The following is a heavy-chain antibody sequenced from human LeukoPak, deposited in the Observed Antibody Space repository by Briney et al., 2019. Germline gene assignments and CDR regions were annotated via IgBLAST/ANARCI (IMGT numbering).Heavy chain of an antibody. CDR1: GFTFSSYW. CDR3: ARGRLWNIDY. V-gene: IGHV3-74*01. J-gene: IGHJ4*02. D-gene: IGHD1/OR15-1a*01. CDR2: INRDGSST. Sequence: GGSLRLSCAASGFTFSSYWMHWLRQAPGKGLVWVSRINRDGSSTTYADSVKGRVTISRDNTKNTVYLQMNSLRAEDTAVYYCARGRLWNIDYWGQGTLVTVSS.